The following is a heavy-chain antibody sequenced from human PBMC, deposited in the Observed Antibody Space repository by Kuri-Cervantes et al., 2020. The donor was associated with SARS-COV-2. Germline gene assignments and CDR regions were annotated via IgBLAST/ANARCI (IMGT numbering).Heavy chain of an antibody. CDR2: ITRSSVYI. Sequence: GGSLRLSCVASGFTFSAYTLNWVRQAPGKGLEWVSSITRSSVYISYADSLKGRFTISRDNAKNSLYLQMNSLRAEDTAVYYCARAIAAADPDYWGQGTLVTVSS. CDR1: GFTFSAYT. J-gene: IGHJ4*02. CDR3: ARAIAAADPDY. D-gene: IGHD6-13*01. V-gene: IGHV3-21*01.